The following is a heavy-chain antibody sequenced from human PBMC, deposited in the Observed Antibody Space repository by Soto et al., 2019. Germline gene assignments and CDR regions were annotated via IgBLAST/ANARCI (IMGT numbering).Heavy chain of an antibody. Sequence: GGSLRLSCAASGFTFSSYWMSWVRQAPGKGLEWVANIKQDGSEKYFVDSVKGRFTISRDNAKNSLYLQMNSLRAEDTAVYYCARADSSSWNYYYYMDVWGKGTTVTVSS. D-gene: IGHD6-6*01. V-gene: IGHV3-7*01. CDR2: IKQDGSEK. CDR1: GFTFSSYW. J-gene: IGHJ6*03. CDR3: ARADSSSWNYYYYMDV.